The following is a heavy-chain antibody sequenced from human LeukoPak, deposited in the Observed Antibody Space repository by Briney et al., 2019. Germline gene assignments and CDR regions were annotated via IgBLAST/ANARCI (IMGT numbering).Heavy chain of an antibody. CDR1: GFTSTSSA. CDR2: IVVGSGNT. CDR3: AAARSLYGDHDAFDI. D-gene: IGHD4-17*01. V-gene: IGHV1-58*01. Sequence: GASVKVSCKASGFTSTSSAVQWVRQARGQRLEWIGWIVVGSGNTNYAQKFQERVTITRDMSTSTAYMELSSLRSEDTAVYYCAAARSLYGDHDAFDIWGQGTMVTVSS. J-gene: IGHJ3*02.